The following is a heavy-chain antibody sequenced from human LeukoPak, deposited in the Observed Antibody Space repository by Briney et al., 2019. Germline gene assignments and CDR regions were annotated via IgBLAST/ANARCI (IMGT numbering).Heavy chain of an antibody. CDR1: GGSISSYY. CDR3: ARDSSGFYGSGKTFDY. CDR2: IYTSGST. D-gene: IGHD3-10*01. J-gene: IGHJ4*02. V-gene: IGHV4-4*07. Sequence: PSETLSLTCTVSGGSISSYYWSWIRQPAGKGLEWIGRIYTSGSTNYNPSLKSRVTMSVDTSKNQFSLKRSSVTAADTAVYYCARDSSGFYGSGKTFDYWGQGTLVTVSS.